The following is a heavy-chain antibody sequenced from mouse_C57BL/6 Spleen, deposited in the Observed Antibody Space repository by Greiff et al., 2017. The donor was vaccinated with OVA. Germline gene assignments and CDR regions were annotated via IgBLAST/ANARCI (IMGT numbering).Heavy chain of an antibody. J-gene: IGHJ2*01. V-gene: IGHV1-69*01. CDR3: ASGPYYFDD. CDR2: IDPSDSYT. D-gene: IGHD3-1*01. CDR1: GYTFTSYW. Sequence: QVQLKQPGAELVMPGASVKLSCKASGYTFTSYWMHWVKQRPGQGLEWIGEIDPSDSYTNYNQKFKGKSTLTVDKSSSTAYMQLSSLTSEDSAVYYCASGPYYFDDWGQGTTLTVSS.